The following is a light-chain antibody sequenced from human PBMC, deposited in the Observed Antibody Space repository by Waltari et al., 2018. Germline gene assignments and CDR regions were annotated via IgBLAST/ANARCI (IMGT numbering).Light chain of an antibody. CDR1: SSHIGTNT. V-gene: IGLV1-44*01. J-gene: IGLJ3*02. Sequence: QSVPTQPPSASGTPGQRVTISCSGSSSHIGTNTVNWYQQLPGAAPKLIIYRDNERPSGVPDRFSGSKSGTSASLAISGLQAEDEAYYYCSPWDGSLNSVMFGGGTQLTVL. CDR2: RDN. CDR3: SPWDGSLNSVM.